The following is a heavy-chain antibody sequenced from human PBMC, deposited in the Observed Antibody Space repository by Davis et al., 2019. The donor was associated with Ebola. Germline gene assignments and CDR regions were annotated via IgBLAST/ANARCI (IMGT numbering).Heavy chain of an antibody. Sequence: MPGGSLRLSCTVSGGSMSGDDYYWTWIRQPPGKGLEWTGNIFFGGKTYYNPYLHSRVTISVDTSKNQFSLNLSSVTAADTAVYYCARASVIWFGELLYTSDAFDIWGQGTMVTVSS. CDR3: ARASVIWFGELLYTSDAFDI. J-gene: IGHJ3*02. V-gene: IGHV4-39*07. D-gene: IGHD3-10*01. CDR2: IFFGGKT. CDR1: GGSMSGDDYY.